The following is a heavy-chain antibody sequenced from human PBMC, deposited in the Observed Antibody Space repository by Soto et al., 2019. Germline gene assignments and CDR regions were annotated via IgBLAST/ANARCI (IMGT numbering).Heavy chain of an antibody. V-gene: IGHV3-23*01. J-gene: IGHJ3*01. CDR1: GSTFSSYA. CDR3: ARELGYCSGGSCYMDGAFDF. D-gene: IGHD2-15*01. Sequence: GGSLRLSCAASGSTFSSYAMSWVRQAPGKGLEWVSVISGSGDSTYYADSVRGRFTISRDNSKNTLYVQMNSLRAEDTAVYYCARELGYCSGGSCYMDGAFDFWGQGTMVTVSS. CDR2: ISGSGDST.